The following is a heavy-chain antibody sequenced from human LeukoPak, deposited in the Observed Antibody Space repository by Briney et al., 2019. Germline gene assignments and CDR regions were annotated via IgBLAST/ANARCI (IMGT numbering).Heavy chain of an antibody. J-gene: IGHJ4*02. CDR2: IYYSGST. V-gene: IGHV4-59*01. Sequence: SETLSLTCTVSGGSISSYYWSWIRQPPGKGLEWIGYIYYSGSTNYNPSLKSRVTISVDTSRNQFSLKLSSVTAADTSVYYCARAGVATITVDYWGQGTLVTVSS. CDR3: ARAGVATITVDY. D-gene: IGHD5-12*01. CDR1: GGSISSYY.